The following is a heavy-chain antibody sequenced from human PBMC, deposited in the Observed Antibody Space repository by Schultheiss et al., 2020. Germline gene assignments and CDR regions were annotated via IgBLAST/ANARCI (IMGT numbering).Heavy chain of an antibody. CDR3: ARDSPIGWVH. CDR1: GFTFSDYY. CDR2: ISYSGTTI. D-gene: IGHD1-26*01. Sequence: GGSLRLSCAASGFTFSDYYMSWIRQAPGKGLEWVSYISYSGTTIYYADSVKGRFTISRDNAKNSLYLQMNSLRAEDTALYYCARDSPIGWVHWGQGTQVTVSS. J-gene: IGHJ4*02. V-gene: IGHV3-11*01.